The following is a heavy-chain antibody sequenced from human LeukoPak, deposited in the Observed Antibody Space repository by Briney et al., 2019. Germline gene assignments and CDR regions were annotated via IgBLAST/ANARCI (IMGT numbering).Heavy chain of an antibody. CDR1: GYTFTAYF. CDR2: TNTKSGGT. CDR3: VRDRRHGDEGFGDH. D-gene: IGHD3-10*01. J-gene: IGHJ4*02. Sequence: ASVKVSCTASGYTFTAYFLHWVRQAPGQGLEWMGWTNTKSGGTKYEPRFQGRLTMTRDTSMNTAYVEVTGLTYDDTGVYFCVRDRRHGDEGFGDHWGQGTLVAVSS. V-gene: IGHV1-2*02.